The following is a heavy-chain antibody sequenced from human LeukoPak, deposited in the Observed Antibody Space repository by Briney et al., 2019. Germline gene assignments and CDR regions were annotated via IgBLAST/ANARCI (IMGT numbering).Heavy chain of an antibody. Sequence: GGSLRLSCAASGFTFSGYSMNWVRQAPGKGLEWVSYISSTSSTIYYADSVKGRFTISRDNAKKSLYLQMNSLRDEDTAVYYCARDTFYYFGYWGQGTLVTVSS. CDR3: ARDTFYYFGY. CDR1: GFTFSGYS. V-gene: IGHV3-48*02. J-gene: IGHJ4*02. CDR2: ISSTSSTI.